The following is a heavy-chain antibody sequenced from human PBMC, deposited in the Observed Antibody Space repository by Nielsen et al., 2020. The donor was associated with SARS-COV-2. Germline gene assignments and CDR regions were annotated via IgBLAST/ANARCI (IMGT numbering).Heavy chain of an antibody. V-gene: IGHV3-30*18. CDR2: ISYDGSNK. Sequence: GESLKISCAASGFTFSSYGMHWVRQAPGKGLEWVAVISYDGSNKYNADSVKGRFTISRDNSKNTLYLQMNSLRAEDTAVYYCAKSYYYYYMDVWGKGTTVTVSS. CDR1: GFTFSSYG. J-gene: IGHJ6*03. CDR3: AKSYYYYYMDV.